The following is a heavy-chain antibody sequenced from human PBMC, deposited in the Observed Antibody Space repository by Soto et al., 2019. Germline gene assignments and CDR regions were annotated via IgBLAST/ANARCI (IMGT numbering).Heavy chain of an antibody. Sequence: EVQLVESGGGLVKPGGSLRLSCEGSGFTFSISTMTWVRQAPGKGLEWVSSISSSSSYIYQPDSLKGRFTISRDNAKKSVFLDVSSLRAEDTAVYYCVRDLGELFAIWGQGTPVSVSS. CDR1: GFTFSIST. CDR3: VRDLGELFAI. V-gene: IGHV3-21*01. D-gene: IGHD2-8*01. J-gene: IGHJ4*02. CDR2: ISSSSSYI.